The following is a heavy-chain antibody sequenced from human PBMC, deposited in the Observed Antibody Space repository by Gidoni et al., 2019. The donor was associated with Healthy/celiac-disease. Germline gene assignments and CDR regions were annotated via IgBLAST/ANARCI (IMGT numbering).Heavy chain of an antibody. CDR1: AGTVSSYT. CDR3: ARGRDFYNWFDP. J-gene: IGHJ5*02. Sequence: QVQLVQSGAEVKKPGSSVKVSCKASAGTVSSYTISWVRQAPGQGLEWMGRIIPILGIANYAQKFQGRVTITADKSTSTAYMELSSLRSEDTAVYYCARGRDFYNWFDPWGQGTLVTVSS. V-gene: IGHV1-69*02. CDR2: IIPILGIA. D-gene: IGHD3-3*01.